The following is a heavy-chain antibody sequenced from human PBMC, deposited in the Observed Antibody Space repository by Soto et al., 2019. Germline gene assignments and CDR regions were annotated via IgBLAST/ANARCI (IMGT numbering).Heavy chain of an antibody. J-gene: IGHJ6*02. V-gene: IGHV1-8*02. Sequence: ASVKVSCKASGFNFTSYYINWVRQATGQGLEWMGWMNPNSGNTGYAQKFQGRVTMTRDTFIDTAYMELSSLRSEDTAVYYCAYYPGGYYYGLNVWGQGTTVTVS. CDR1: GFNFTSYY. D-gene: IGHD3-3*01. CDR3: AYYPGGYYYGLNV. CDR2: MNPNSGNT.